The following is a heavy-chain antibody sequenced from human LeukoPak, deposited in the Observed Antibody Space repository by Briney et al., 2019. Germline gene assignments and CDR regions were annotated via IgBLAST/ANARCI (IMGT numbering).Heavy chain of an antibody. CDR2: ISTYSGNT. D-gene: IGHD6-13*01. Sequence: GASVKVSCKASGYTFTTYGISWVRQAPGQGREWMGWISTYSGNTHYAQELQGRVTLTTDTSTSTAYMDLRSLRSDDTAVYYCARDGRGHWDTRIWYLGNWFDPWGQGTLVTVSS. CDR3: ARDGRGHWDTRIWYLGNWFDP. J-gene: IGHJ5*02. CDR1: GYTFTTYG. V-gene: IGHV1-18*01.